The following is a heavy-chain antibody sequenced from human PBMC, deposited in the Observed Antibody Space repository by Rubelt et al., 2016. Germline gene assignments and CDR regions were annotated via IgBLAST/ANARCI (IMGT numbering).Heavy chain of an antibody. Sequence: QVQLVQSGAEVKKPGSSVKVSCKASGGTFSSYAISWVRQAPGQGLEWMGWISAYNGNTNYELKFQGRGTMTTDTSTSTAYMELRSLRSDDTAVYYCARNYGGNRLSSYDYWGQGTLVTVSS. J-gene: IGHJ4*02. CDR3: ARNYGGNRLSSYDY. V-gene: IGHV1-18*01. CDR2: ISAYNGNT. CDR1: GGTFSSYA. D-gene: IGHD4-23*01.